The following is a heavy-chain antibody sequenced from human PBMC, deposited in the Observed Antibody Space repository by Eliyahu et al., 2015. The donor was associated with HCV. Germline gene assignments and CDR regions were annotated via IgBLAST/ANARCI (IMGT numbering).Heavy chain of an antibody. J-gene: IGHJ4*02. CDR3: AKDRGFNPSNFDF. V-gene: IGHV3-23*01. Sequence: EVQLLESGGGLVQPGGSLXLSXAASXXXFXNYALTWVRQAPGVGLEWVSGISGRGGGTYYADSVKGRFTISRDNSMNTLYLQMNGLRAEDTAVYYCAKDRGFNPSNFDFWGQGTLVTVSS. CDR2: ISGRGGGT. D-gene: IGHD1-14*01. CDR1: XXXFXNYA.